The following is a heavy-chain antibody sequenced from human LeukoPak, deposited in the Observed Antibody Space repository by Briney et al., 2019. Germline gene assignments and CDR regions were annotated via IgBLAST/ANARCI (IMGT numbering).Heavy chain of an antibody. D-gene: IGHD6-19*01. CDR3: ARRVRSTGWYIFDF. J-gene: IGHJ4*02. V-gene: IGHV3-74*01. CDR1: GFTFSNHW. CDR2: ISGDGSST. Sequence: GGSLRLSCAASGFTFSNHWRRWVRQAPGKGLVWVSRISGDGSSTSYADSVKGRFTISRDNAKNTLYLQMNSLRAEDTAVYYCARRVRSTGWYIFDFWGQGTLVTVSS.